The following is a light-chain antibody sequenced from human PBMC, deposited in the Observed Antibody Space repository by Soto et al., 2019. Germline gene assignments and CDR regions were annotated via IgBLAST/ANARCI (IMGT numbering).Light chain of an antibody. Sequence: EIVLTQSPGTLSLSPGERATLSRRASQSVGTNYLAWFQQKPGQAPRLLIYATSTRATGIPDRFSGSGSGTDFTLTITRLEPEDFAVYYCQQYDSSPRTFGQGTKVDIK. CDR1: QSVGTNY. V-gene: IGKV3-20*01. CDR3: QQYDSSPRT. J-gene: IGKJ1*01. CDR2: ATS.